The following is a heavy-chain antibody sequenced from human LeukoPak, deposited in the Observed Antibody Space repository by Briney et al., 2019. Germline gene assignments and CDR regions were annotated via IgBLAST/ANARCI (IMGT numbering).Heavy chain of an antibody. CDR3: ASSITMIVVAH. J-gene: IGHJ4*02. Sequence: GGSLRLSCAASGFTFSDYYMSWIRQAPGKGLEWVSYISSSGSTIYYADSVKGRFTISRDNAKSSLYLQMNSLRAEDTAVYYCASSITMIVVAHWGQGTLVTVSS. D-gene: IGHD3-22*01. CDR2: ISSSGSTI. CDR1: GFTFSDYY. V-gene: IGHV3-11*01.